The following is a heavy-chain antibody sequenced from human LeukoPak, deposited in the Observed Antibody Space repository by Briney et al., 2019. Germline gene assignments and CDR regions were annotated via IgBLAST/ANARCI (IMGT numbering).Heavy chain of an antibody. Sequence: GGSLRLSCAASGFTFSSYAMSWVRQAPGKGLEWVSAICGRGGSTYYADSVKGRFTISRDNSKNTVYLQMNSLRAEDTAVYYCASAGTYGPNDDLSGSYFDYWGQGTLVTVSS. D-gene: IGHD1-26*01. V-gene: IGHV3-23*01. J-gene: IGHJ4*02. CDR1: GFTFSSYA. CDR3: ASAGTYGPNDDLSGSYFDY. CDR2: ICGRGGST.